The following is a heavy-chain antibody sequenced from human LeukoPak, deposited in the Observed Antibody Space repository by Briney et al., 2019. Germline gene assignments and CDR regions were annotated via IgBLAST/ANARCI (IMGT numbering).Heavy chain of an antibody. CDR1: GFTFSSYA. D-gene: IGHD3-9*01. CDR2: ISDSGGNT. V-gene: IGHV3-23*01. Sequence: PGGSLRLSYAASGFTFSSYAMTWVRQAPGEGLQCVSGISDSGGNTYYADSVKGRFTISRDNSKNTLYLQMNSLRAEDTAVYYCAKGSIDFDWSYFDYWGQGTLVTVSS. J-gene: IGHJ4*02. CDR3: AKGSIDFDWSYFDY.